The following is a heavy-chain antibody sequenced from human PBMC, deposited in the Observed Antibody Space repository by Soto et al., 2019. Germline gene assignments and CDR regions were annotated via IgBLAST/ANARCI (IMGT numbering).Heavy chain of an antibody. CDR1: GGSISRYY. J-gene: IGHJ6*03. V-gene: IGHV4-59*01. CDR3: ARQPRYYDYIWGCYGHYCYYKDV. CDR2: IYYSGST. Sequence: SETLSRTCTVSGGSISRYYWSWIRQPLGKGLEWIGYIYYSGSTNYNPSLKSRVTISVDTSKNQFSLKLSSVTAADTAVYYCARQPRYYDYIWGCYGHYCYYKDVWGKGTTVTVS. D-gene: IGHD3-16*01.